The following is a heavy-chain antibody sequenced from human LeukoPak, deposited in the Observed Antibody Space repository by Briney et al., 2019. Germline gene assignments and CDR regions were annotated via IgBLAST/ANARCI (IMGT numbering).Heavy chain of an antibody. CDR2: IIPIFGTA. CDR3: ARTGDPSGSHDAFDI. D-gene: IGHD1-26*01. V-gene: IGHV1-69*06. CDR1: GGSFSTYA. J-gene: IGHJ3*02. Sequence: ASVKVSCKASGGSFSTYAITWVRQAPGQGLEWMGGIIPIFGTANYAQKFQGRVTITADKSTSTAYMELSSLKASDTAMYYCARTGDPSGSHDAFDIWGQGTMVTVSS.